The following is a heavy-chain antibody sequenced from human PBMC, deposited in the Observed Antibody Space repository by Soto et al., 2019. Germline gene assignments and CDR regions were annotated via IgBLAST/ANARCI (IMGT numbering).Heavy chain of an antibody. J-gene: IGHJ4*02. V-gene: IGHV3-11*05. Sequence: PGGSLRLSCAASGFTFSDYYMSWIRQAPGKGLEWVSYISSSSSYTNYADSVKGRFTISRDNAKNSLYLQMNSLRAEDTAVYYCAKDSALVATIASFDYWGQGTLVTVSS. CDR3: AKDSALVATIASFDY. CDR1: GFTFSDYY. D-gene: IGHD5-12*01. CDR2: ISSSSSYT.